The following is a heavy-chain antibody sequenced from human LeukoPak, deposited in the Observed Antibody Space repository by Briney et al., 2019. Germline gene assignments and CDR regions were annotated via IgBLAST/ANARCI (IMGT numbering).Heavy chain of an antibody. D-gene: IGHD4/OR15-4a*01. V-gene: IGHV4-39*01. Sequence: NPSETLSLTCTVSGGSISSSSYYWGWIRQPPGKGLEWVASIKRSGDTNSAESVRGRFTISRDWAKNSLDLQLNNLRVEDSAVYFCSRTADSSDYLPRYYMGVWGKGTTVTVS. CDR2: IKRSGDT. CDR1: GGSISSSSYY. J-gene: IGHJ6*03. CDR3: SRTADSSDYLPRYYMGV.